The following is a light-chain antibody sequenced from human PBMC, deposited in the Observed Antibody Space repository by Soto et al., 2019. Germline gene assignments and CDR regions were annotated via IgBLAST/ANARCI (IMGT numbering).Light chain of an antibody. CDR1: ISDVGLYDY. CDR2: AVS. J-gene: IGLJ1*01. Sequence: QSALTQPASVSGSPGQSITISCTGTISDVGLYDYVSWYQQHPGKAPQLMIYAVSNRPSGVSNRFSASKSGNTASLFISGLQAEDEADYYCSSYTSESSYVFGSGTKVTVL. CDR3: SSYTSESSYV. V-gene: IGLV2-14*01.